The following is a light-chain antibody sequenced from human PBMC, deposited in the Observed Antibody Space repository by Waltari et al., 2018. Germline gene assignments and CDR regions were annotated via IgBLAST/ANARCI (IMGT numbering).Light chain of an antibody. V-gene: IGLV2-23*02. CDR1: TSDVGKYNL. Sequence: QSALTQTAAVSGSPGQSITISCTGTTSDVGKYNLVSWYQQHPGKAPTLIIYDVNKLPSGVSNRFSGSKSGNTASLTISGLQAADEAEYYCCSYAGSAISVFGGGTKLTVL. CDR2: DVN. CDR3: CSYAGSAISV. J-gene: IGLJ3*02.